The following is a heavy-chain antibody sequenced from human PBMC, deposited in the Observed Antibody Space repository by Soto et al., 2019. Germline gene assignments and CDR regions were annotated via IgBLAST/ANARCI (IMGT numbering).Heavy chain of an antibody. V-gene: IGHV3-23*01. J-gene: IGHJ4*02. Sequence: VQLLESGGGLVQPGGSLRLSFAASGFSFSSYAMVWVRQAPGKGLEWGSVISARGGSSYFADSVKGRFTISRDNSKNVLSLEMNSLRAEDTAIYFCAKGSIEYSASVDNWGQGTLVLVSS. CDR2: ISARGGSS. CDR1: GFSFSSYA. CDR3: AKGSIEYSASVDN. D-gene: IGHD5-12*01.